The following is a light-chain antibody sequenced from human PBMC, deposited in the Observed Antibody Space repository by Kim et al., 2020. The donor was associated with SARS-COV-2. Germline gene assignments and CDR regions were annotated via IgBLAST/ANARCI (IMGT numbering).Light chain of an antibody. CDR3: QQRSNWPLT. Sequence: EIVLTQSPATLSLSPGKRATLSCRASQSVNSYLAWYQQKPGQAPRLLIYDASNRATGIPARFSGSGSGTDFTLTISSLEPEDFAVYYCQQRSNWPLTFGGGTKVDIK. V-gene: IGKV3-11*01. CDR2: DAS. CDR1: QSVNSY. J-gene: IGKJ4*01.